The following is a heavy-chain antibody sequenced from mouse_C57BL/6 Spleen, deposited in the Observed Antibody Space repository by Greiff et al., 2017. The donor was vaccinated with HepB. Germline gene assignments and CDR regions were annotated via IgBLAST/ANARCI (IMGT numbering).Heavy chain of an antibody. CDR1: GYTFTSYW. CDR3: ARAFYDGYWFAY. V-gene: IGHV1-52*01. Sequence: QVQLQQPGAELVRPGSSVKLSCKASGYTFTSYWMHWVKQRPIQGLEWIGNIDPSDCETHYNQKFKDKATLTVDKSSSTAYMQLSSLTSEDSAVYYCARAFYDGYWFAYWGQGTLVTVSA. D-gene: IGHD2-3*01. CDR2: IDPSDCET. J-gene: IGHJ3*01.